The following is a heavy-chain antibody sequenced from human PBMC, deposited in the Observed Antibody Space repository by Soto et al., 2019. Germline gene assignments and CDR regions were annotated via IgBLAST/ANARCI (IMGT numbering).Heavy chain of an antibody. CDR1: GGTFSSYT. D-gene: IGHD3-16*01. V-gene: IGHV1-69*02. CDR2: IIPILGIA. Sequence: QVQLVQSGAEVKKPGSSVKVSCKASGGTFSSYTISWVRQAPGQGLEWMGRIIPILGIANYAQKFQGRVTITANKSTSTAYMALSSLRSEDTAVYCCASGRHLGEFFYYMDVWGKGTTVTVSS. CDR3: ASGRHLGEFFYYMDV. J-gene: IGHJ6*03.